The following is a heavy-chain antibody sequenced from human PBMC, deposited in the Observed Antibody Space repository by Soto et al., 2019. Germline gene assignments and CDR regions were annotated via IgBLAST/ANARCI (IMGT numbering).Heavy chain of an antibody. J-gene: IGHJ4*02. V-gene: IGHV3-23*01. D-gene: IGHD3-3*01. Sequence: GSLRLSCAATGFSCAGYAMTWVRQAPGKGLEWLSAVSGGGASTYYADSVRGRFSISRDVSGNMIYLQLNRLTAGDTATYYCAKTQTFNGYYGGFDAWGQGTRVTVS. CDR2: VSGGGAST. CDR1: GFSCAGYA. CDR3: AKTQTFNGYYGGFDA.